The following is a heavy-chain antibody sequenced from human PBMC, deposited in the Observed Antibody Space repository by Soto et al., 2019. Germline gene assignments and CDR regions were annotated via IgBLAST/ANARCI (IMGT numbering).Heavy chain of an antibody. V-gene: IGHV3-23*01. J-gene: IGHJ6*03. CDR1: GFTFSSYA. CDR3: AKADDYSNSYYYYYMDV. D-gene: IGHD4-4*01. Sequence: GGSLRLSCAASGFTFSSYAMSWVRQAPGKGLEWVSAISGSGGSTYYADSVKGRFTISRDNSKNTLYLQMNSLRAEDTAVYYCAKADDYSNSYYYYYMDVWGKGTTVTVSS. CDR2: ISGSGGST.